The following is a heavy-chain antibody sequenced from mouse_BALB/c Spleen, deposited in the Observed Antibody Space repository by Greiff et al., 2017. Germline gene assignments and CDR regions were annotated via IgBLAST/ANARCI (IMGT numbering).Heavy chain of an antibody. D-gene: IGHD2-3*01. V-gene: IGHV5-4*02. J-gene: IGHJ3*01. Sequence: EVQVVESGGGLVKPGGSLKLSCAASGFTFSDYYMYWVRQTPEKRLEWVATISDGGSYTYYPDSVKGRFTISRDNAKNNLYLQMSSLKSEDTAMYYCARDRGMGFAYWGQGTLVTVSA. CDR3: ARDRGMGFAY. CDR1: GFTFSDYY. CDR2: ISDGGSYT.